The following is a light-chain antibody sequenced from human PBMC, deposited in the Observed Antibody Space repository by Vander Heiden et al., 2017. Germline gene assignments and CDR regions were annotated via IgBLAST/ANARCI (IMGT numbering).Light chain of an antibody. CDR1: QSISSY. J-gene: IGKJ2*01. Sequence: DIQMTQAPSSLSASVGDRVTITCRASQSISSYLNWYQQKPGKAPKLLIYAASSLQSGVPSRFSGSGCGTDFTLTISSRQPEDFAAYYCQQNDSSPLYTFGQGTKLEIK. CDR2: AAS. CDR3: QQNDSSPLYT. V-gene: IGKV1-39*01.